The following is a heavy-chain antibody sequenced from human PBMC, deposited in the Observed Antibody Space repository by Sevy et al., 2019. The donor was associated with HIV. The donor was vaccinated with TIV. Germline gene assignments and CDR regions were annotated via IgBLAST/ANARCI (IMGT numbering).Heavy chain of an antibody. V-gene: IGHV3-23*01. CDR1: GFTFSSYA. CDR3: ARETTVTTFYYYYGMDV. J-gene: IGHJ6*02. D-gene: IGHD4-17*01. CDR2: VSGSGGST. Sequence: GGSLRLSCAASGFTFSSYAMNWVRQAPGKGLEWVSAVSGSGGSTYYADSVKGRFTISRDNSKNTLYLQMNSLRAEDTTVYYCARETTVTTFYYYYGMDVWGQGTTVTVSS.